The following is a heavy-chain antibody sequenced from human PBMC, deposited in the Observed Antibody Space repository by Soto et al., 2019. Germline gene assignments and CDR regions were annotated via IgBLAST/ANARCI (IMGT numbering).Heavy chain of an antibody. D-gene: IGHD6-6*01. CDR1: GFTFSDSA. V-gene: IGHV3-73*01. J-gene: IGHJ4*02. CDR3: TRHSSSSSDY. Sequence: PGGSLRLSCAASGFTFSDSAMHWVRQASGKGLEWVGRIRSKANSYATAYAASVKGRFTISRDDSKNTAYLQMNSLKTEDTAVYYCTRHSSSSSDYWGQGTLVTVSS. CDR2: IRSKANSYAT.